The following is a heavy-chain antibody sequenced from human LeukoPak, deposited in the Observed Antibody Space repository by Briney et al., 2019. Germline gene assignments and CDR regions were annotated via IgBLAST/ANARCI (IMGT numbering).Heavy chain of an antibody. J-gene: IGHJ3*02. Sequence: PSETLSLTCAVSGYSISSGYYWGWIRQPPGKGLEWIGSIYHSGSTYYNPSLKSRVTISVDTSKNQFSLKLGSVTAADTAVYYCARAYGSGSYCDAFDIWGQGTMVTVSS. CDR2: IYHSGST. D-gene: IGHD3-10*01. V-gene: IGHV4-38-2*01. CDR1: GYSISSGYY. CDR3: ARAYGSGSYCDAFDI.